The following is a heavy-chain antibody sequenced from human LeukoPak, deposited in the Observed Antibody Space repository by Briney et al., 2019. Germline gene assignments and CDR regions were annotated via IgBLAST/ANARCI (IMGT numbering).Heavy chain of an antibody. CDR2: ISGGGAA. Sequence: GGSLRLSCAASGFIFSNYAVYWVRQAPGEGLEWVSVISGGGAATYADSVKGRFTISRDNSRNTVYLQMDNLRDEDLAVYYCVRSTGCFYYGMDVWGQGTTVTVS. CDR1: GFIFSNYA. J-gene: IGHJ6*02. V-gene: IGHV3-23*01. D-gene: IGHD2-15*01. CDR3: VRSTGCFYYGMDV.